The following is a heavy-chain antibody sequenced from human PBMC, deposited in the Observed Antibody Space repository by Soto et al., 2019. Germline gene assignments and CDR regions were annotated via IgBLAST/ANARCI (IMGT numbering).Heavy chain of an antibody. J-gene: IGHJ4*01. D-gene: IGHD2-15*01. CDR2: ISGSGGST. V-gene: IGHV3-23*01. CDR3: AKWDIVVVVAAANDY. Sequence: EVQLLESGGGLVQPGGSLRLSCAASGFTFSSYAMSWVRQAPGKGLEWVSAISGSGGSTYYADSVKGRFTISRDNSKNTLYLQRNSLRAEDTALYYCAKWDIVVVVAAANDYCGHGHLVTVSS. CDR1: GFTFSSYA.